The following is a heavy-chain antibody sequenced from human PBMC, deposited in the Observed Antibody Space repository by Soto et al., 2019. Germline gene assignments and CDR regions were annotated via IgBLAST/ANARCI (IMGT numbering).Heavy chain of an antibody. V-gene: IGHV3-64D*08. CDR1: GFTFSNYA. D-gene: IGHD2-21*02. CDR2: ISSNGGRT. J-gene: IGHJ6*04. Sequence: GGSLRLSCSASGFTFSNYAMHWVRQAPGKGLEYVSAISSNGGRTYYADSVKDRFTISRDNSKNTLYLQMSSLRAEDTAVYYCVKSGAYCGGDCYSIPQGWDVWGKGTRVTVPS. CDR3: VKSGAYCGGDCYSIPQGWDV.